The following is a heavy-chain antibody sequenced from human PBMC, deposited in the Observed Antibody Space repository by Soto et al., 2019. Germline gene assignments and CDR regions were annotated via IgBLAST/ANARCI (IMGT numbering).Heavy chain of an antibody. Sequence: KVSCKASGYSFTTYAMHWVRQAPGQRLEWMGWINAGNGNTKYSQEFQGRVTITRDTSASTAYMELSSLRSEDTAVYYCAREMWRSSKAPFDYWGQGTLVTVSS. CDR2: INAGNGNT. J-gene: IGHJ4*02. V-gene: IGHV1-3*01. CDR1: GYSFTTYA. CDR3: AREMWRSSKAPFDY. D-gene: IGHD6-19*01.